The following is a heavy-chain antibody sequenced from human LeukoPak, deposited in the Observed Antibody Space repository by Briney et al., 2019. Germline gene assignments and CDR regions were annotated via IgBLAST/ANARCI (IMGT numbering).Heavy chain of an antibody. CDR2: INPNSGGT. V-gene: IGHV1-2*02. CDR1: GYTFTGYY. J-gene: IGHJ4*02. D-gene: IGHD6-13*01. Sequence: ASATVSCKASGYTFTGYYMHWVRQAPGQGLEWMGWINPNSGGTNYAQKFQGRVTMTRDTSFSTAYMELSRLRSDDTAVYYCARAPGYSSSWYVDYWGQGTLVTVSS. CDR3: ARAPGYSSSWYVDY.